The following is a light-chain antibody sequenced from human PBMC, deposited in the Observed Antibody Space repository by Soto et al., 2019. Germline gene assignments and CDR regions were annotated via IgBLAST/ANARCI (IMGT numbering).Light chain of an antibody. V-gene: IGLV2-14*01. J-gene: IGLJ2*01. CDR2: DVS. CDR1: SSDVGGYNY. Sequence: QSALTQPASVSGSPGQSITISCTGTSSDVGGYNYVSWYQQHPGKAPKLMIYDVSNRPSGVSNRFSGSKSGNTASLPISGLQAEDDADSCCRSYTSSSTHVVFGGGTKLTVL. CDR3: RSYTSSSTHVV.